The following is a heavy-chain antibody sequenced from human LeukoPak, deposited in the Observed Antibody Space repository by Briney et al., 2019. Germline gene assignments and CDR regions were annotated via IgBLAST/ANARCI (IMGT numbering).Heavy chain of an antibody. CDR2: INPSGSST. J-gene: IGHJ3*02. Sequence: ASVKVSCKASGYSFTSHYMHWVRQAPGQGLEWMGLINPSGSSTLYAQKFQGRVTMTEDTSTDTAYMELSSLRSEDTAVYYCATEGYYDSSGHDAFDIWGQGTMVAVSS. CDR3: ATEGYYDSSGHDAFDI. V-gene: IGHV1-46*01. CDR1: GYSFTSHY. D-gene: IGHD3-22*01.